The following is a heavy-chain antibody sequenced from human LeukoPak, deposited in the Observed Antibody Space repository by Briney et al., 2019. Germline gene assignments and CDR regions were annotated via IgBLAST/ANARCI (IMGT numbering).Heavy chain of an antibody. V-gene: IGHV3-23*01. J-gene: IGHJ4*02. CDR3: AKDFDGSGSNFDY. D-gene: IGHD3-10*01. CDR2: ISGSGGST. CDR1: GFTFSSYA. Sequence: GGSLRLSCAASGFTFSSYAMGWVRQAPGKGLEWVSGISGSGGSTYYADSVKGRFTISRDNSKNTLYLQMNSLRAEDTAVYYCAKDFDGSGSNFDYWGQGTLVTVSS.